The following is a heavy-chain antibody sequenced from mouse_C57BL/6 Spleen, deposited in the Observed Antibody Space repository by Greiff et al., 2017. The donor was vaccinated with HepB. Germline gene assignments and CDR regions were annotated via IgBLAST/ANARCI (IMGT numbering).Heavy chain of an antibody. J-gene: IGHJ1*03. V-gene: IGHV1-72*01. Sequence: QVQLQQSGAELVKPGASVKLSCKASGYTFTSYWMHWVKQRPGRGLEWIGRIDPNSGGTKYNEKFKSKATLTVDKPSSTAYMQLSSLTSEDSAVYYCARRGERTYYDYGDRLLDVWGTGTTVTVSS. D-gene: IGHD2-4*01. CDR1: GYTFTSYW. CDR3: ARRGERTYYDYGDRLLDV. CDR2: IDPNSGGT.